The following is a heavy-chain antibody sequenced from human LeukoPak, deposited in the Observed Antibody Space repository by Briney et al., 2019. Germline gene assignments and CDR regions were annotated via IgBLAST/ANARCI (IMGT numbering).Heavy chain of an antibody. CDR3: ARAQSDSSGYYYVGDY. Sequence: GGSLRLSCAASGFTLSDYYMDWVRQAPGQGLEWVARTRKKAKGYTTEYAASVKGRFTVSRDDSKNSVDLQMNSLITEDTAVYYCARAQSDSSGYYYVGDYWGQGTLVTVSS. D-gene: IGHD3-22*01. V-gene: IGHV3-72*01. J-gene: IGHJ4*02. CDR1: GFTLSDYY. CDR2: TRKKAKGYTT.